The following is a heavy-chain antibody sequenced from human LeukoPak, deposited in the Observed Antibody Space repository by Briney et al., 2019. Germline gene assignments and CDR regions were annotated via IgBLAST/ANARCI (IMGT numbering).Heavy chain of an antibody. J-gene: IGHJ4*02. D-gene: IGHD3-22*01. CDR1: GFTFRSYA. V-gene: IGHV3-23*01. CDR2: ISGSGDNS. CDR3: AKGSYYDSSGSFYFDY. Sequence: SGVSVTLSCAASGFTFRSYAMIWVPQAPGKGLEWFSGISGSGDNSYYADSVKGRFTISRDNSKNTLYVQMNSLGTEDTAAYYCAKGSYYDSSGSFYFDYCGQGTLVTVSS.